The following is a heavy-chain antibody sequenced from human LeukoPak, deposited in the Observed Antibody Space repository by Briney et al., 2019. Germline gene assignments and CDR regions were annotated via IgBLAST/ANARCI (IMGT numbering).Heavy chain of an antibody. D-gene: IGHD3-22*01. Sequence: SETLSLTCAVYGGSFSGYYWSWIRQPPGKGLEWIGEINHSGSTNYNPSLKSRVTISVDTSKNQFSLKLSSVTAADTAVYYCARRRDSSGYHYYYYYYMDVWGKGTTVTVSS. J-gene: IGHJ6*03. CDR1: GGSFSGYY. CDR3: ARRRDSSGYHYYYYYYMDV. V-gene: IGHV4-34*01. CDR2: INHSGST.